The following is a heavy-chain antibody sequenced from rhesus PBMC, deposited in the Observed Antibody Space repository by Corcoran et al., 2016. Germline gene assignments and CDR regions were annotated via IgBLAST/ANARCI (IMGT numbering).Heavy chain of an antibody. CDR2: INPKTGGT. CDR3: ARARGNSLDV. V-gene: IGHV1-138*01. Sequence: QVQLVQSGDAVKTPGASVKVSCKASGYTATDYYMQWVRQAPGQGLEWMGRINPKTGGTDYAQKFQDRVTMTRDTSTSTAYMELSSLRSEDTAVYYCARARGNSLDVWGRGVLVTVSS. J-gene: IGHJ5-2*02. CDR1: GYTATDYY.